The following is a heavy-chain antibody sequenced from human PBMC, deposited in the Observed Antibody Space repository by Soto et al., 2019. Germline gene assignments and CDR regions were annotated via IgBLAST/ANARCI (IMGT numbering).Heavy chain of an antibody. CDR2: INAYNGNT. CDR1: GYTFTSYG. D-gene: IGHD5-12*01. Sequence: ASVKVSCKASGYTFTSYGISWVRQAPGKGLEWMGWINAYNGNTNYAQKLQGRVTMTKDTSTDTAYMELSSLRSEDTAVYYCATRSGDGYNYYYYGMDVWGQGTTVTVSS. CDR3: ATRSGDGYNYYYYGMDV. J-gene: IGHJ6*02. V-gene: IGHV1-18*01.